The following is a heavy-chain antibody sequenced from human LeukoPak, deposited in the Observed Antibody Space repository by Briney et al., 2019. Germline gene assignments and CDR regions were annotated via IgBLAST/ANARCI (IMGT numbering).Heavy chain of an antibody. CDR2: ISNDYI. V-gene: IGHV3-21*05. J-gene: IGHJ4*02. D-gene: IGHD7-27*01. Sequence: GGSLRLSCAASGFTFSTYSMKWVRQAPGKGLEGVSYISNDYIFSAASVDGRFTISRDNAKSSVYLQMNSLRADDTAVYYCARDHNWGFDYWGRGTLVSVSS. CDR3: ARDHNWGFDY. CDR1: GFTFSTYS.